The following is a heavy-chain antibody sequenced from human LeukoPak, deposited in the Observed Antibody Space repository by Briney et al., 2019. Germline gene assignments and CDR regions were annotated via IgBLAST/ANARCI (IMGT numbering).Heavy chain of an antibody. V-gene: IGHV3-74*01. CDR1: GFTFSSYW. CDR2: INSDGSST. J-gene: IGHJ4*02. Sequence: PGGSLRLSCAASGFTFSSYWMHWVRKAPGKGLVWISRINSDGSSTSYADSVKGRFTISRDNAKNTLYLQMNSLRAEDTAVYYCGGTVRSGYDFDYWGQGTLVTVSS. D-gene: IGHD5-12*01. CDR3: GGTVRSGYDFDY.